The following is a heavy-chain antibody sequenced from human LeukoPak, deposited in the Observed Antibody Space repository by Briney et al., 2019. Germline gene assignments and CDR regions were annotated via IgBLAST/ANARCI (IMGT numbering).Heavy chain of an antibody. Sequence: PGGSLRLSCAASGFTFSGYSMNWVRQAPGKGLEWLSYISSGSSTIYYADSVKGRFTISRDNAKNSLFLQMNSLRDDDTAVYYCARGDFANWGQGTLVTVSS. J-gene: IGHJ4*02. V-gene: IGHV3-48*02. CDR2: ISSGSSTI. CDR1: GFTFSGYS. D-gene: IGHD3-3*01. CDR3: ARGDFAN.